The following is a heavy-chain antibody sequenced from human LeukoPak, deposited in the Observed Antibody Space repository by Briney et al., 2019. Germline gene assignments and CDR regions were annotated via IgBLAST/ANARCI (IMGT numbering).Heavy chain of an antibody. CDR3: AKTGISHRGVILPDY. J-gene: IGHJ4*02. CDR2: ISGSGGST. V-gene: IGHV3-23*01. D-gene: IGHD3-10*01. CDR1: GFTFSSYA. Sequence: PGGSLRLSCAASGFTFSSYAMSWVRQAPGKGLEWVSAISGSGGSTYYADSVKGRFTISRDISKNTLYLQMNSLRAEDTAVYYCAKTGISHRGVILPDYWGQGTLVTVSS.